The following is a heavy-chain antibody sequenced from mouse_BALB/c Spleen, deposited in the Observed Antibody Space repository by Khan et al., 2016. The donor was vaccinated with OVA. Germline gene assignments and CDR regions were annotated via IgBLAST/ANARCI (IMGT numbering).Heavy chain of an antibody. D-gene: IGHD1-2*01. CDR2: FSPGSGDT. J-gene: IGHJ3*01. V-gene: IGHV1-77*01. Sequence: QVQLKESGAELARPGASVKLSCKASGYTFTDYYINWVKQRTGQGLEWIGEFSPGSGDTYYHEKFKGKATLTADKSSSTAYMQLSSLTSEASAVYFCARRNYFGYTFAYWGQGTLVTVSA. CDR1: GYTFTDYY. CDR3: ARRNYFGYTFAY.